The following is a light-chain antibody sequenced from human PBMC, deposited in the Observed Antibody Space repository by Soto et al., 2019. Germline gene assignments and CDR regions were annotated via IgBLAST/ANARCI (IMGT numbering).Light chain of an antibody. Sequence: QSVLTQPASVSGSLGQSITISCTGTISDIGSYHYVSWYQHHPGKAPKLIIYEVTNRPSGVSNRFSGSKSGNTASLTISGLQAEDEADYYCSSYTTTSPTFGGGTKLTVL. CDR3: SSYTTTSPT. J-gene: IGLJ3*02. CDR2: EVT. CDR1: ISDIGSYHY. V-gene: IGLV2-14*01.